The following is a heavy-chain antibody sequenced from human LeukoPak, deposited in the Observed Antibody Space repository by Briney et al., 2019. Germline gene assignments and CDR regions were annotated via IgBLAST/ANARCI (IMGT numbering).Heavy chain of an antibody. J-gene: IGHJ4*02. D-gene: IGHD3-3*01. Sequence: SETLSLTCTVSGGSFSTYYWSWIRQPAGKGLEWIGHIYTSGTTDYNPSLKSRVTISVDTSKNQFSLKLSSVTAADTAVYYCASEIKILRCFDYWGQGTLVTVSS. V-gene: IGHV4-4*07. CDR1: GGSFSTYY. CDR3: ASEIKILRCFDY. CDR2: IYTSGTT.